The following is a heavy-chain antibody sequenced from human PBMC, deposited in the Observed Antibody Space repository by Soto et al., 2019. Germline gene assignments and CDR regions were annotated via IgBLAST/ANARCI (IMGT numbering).Heavy chain of an antibody. D-gene: IGHD6-13*01. Sequence: QVQLVESGGGVVQPGRSLRLSCAASGFTFSRFAVHWVRQAPGKGLEWVAFISYDGSSKHYADPVRGRFTISRDNSKNTLYLQMNSLRAEDTAVYYCAREPIAATGEDAFDIWGQGTMVTVSS. J-gene: IGHJ3*02. V-gene: IGHV3-30-3*01. CDR3: AREPIAATGEDAFDI. CDR1: GFTFSRFA. CDR2: ISYDGSSK.